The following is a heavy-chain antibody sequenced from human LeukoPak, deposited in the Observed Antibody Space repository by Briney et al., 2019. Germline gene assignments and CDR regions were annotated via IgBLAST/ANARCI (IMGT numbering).Heavy chain of an antibody. Sequence: PGGSLRLSCAASGFTFSSHGMHWVRQAPGNGLEWVAVIWYDGSNKYYIDSVKGRFTISRDNSKNTLYLQMNSLRAEDTAVYYCAGAGDSSGALDVWGKGTTVTVSS. CDR3: AGAGDSSGALDV. D-gene: IGHD6-25*01. CDR2: IWYDGSNK. CDR1: GFTFSSHG. V-gene: IGHV3-33*01. J-gene: IGHJ6*04.